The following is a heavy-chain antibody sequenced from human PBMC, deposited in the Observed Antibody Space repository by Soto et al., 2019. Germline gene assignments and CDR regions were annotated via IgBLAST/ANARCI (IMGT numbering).Heavy chain of an antibody. CDR3: ARVGYCSSTSCYDYYYYGMDV. CDR1: GYTFTSYD. Sequence: QVQLVQSGAEVKKPGASVKVSCKASGYTFTSYDINWVRQATGQGLEWMGWMNPNSGNTDYAQKFQGRVTMTRNTSISTAYMELSSLRSEDTAVYYCARVGYCSSTSCYDYYYYGMDVWCQGTTVTVSS. V-gene: IGHV1-8*01. CDR2: MNPNSGNT. D-gene: IGHD2-2*01. J-gene: IGHJ6*02.